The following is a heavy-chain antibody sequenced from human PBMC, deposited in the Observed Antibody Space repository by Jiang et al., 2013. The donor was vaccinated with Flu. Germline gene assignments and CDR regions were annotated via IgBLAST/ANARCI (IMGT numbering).Heavy chain of an antibody. CDR3: ARGQGYSYGYVGDDAFDI. J-gene: IGHJ3*02. CDR2: MNPNSGNT. D-gene: IGHD5-18*01. CDR1: GYTFTSYD. V-gene: IGHV1-8*01. Sequence: GAEVKKPGASVKVSCKASGYTFTSYDINWVRQATGQGPEWMGWMNPNSGNTGYAQKFQGRVTMTRNTSISTAYMELSSLRSEDTAVYYCARGQGYSYGYVGDDAFDIWGQGTMVTVSS.